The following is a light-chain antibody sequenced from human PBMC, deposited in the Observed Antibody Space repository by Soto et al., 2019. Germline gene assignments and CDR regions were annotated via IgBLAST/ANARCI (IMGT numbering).Light chain of an antibody. CDR2: GAS. CDR1: QSVSNSD. J-gene: IGKJ3*01. CDR3: KQYGSXHLT. Sequence: EIVLTESPDTLSLSPGERATLSWRAIQSVSNSDLAWYQQKPGQAPMLLISGASGRATGIPDSFSGGESGTHFPLTLSRLEPEDFAVYHSKQYGSXHLTSGPGTKVXI. V-gene: IGKV3-20*01.